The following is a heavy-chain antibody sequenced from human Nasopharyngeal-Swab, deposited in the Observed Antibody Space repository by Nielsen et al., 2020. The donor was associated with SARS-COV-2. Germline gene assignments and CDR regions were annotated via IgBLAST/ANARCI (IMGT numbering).Heavy chain of an antibody. V-gene: IGHV3-30*18. J-gene: IGHJ4*02. D-gene: IGHD6-19*01. CDR1: GYSFRTYG. CDR3: AKDPYSSAWCPDY. CDR2: IYFDGTVK. Sequence: GALRLSCVASGYSFRTYGMHWVRQAPGKGLEWVAVIYFDGTVKKHSDSVKGRFTISRDNSKNTLYLEMNSLRPDDTAVYYCAKDPYSSAWCPDYWGQGTLVTVSA.